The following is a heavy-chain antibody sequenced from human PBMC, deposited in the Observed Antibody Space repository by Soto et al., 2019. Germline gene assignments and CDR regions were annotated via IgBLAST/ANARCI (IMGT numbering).Heavy chain of an antibody. CDR1: GGTFSSFA. V-gene: IGHV1-69*12. J-gene: IGHJ6*02. Sequence: QVLLVQSGAEVKKPGSSVRVSCKTSGGTFSSFAISWVRLAPGQGLEWMGVIVPMFAAPTYAQKFQGRVSITADESPRAASLELSRLRSDATAVYSCARDRVMRGNAYYYGMDGWGQGTTVTVSS. D-gene: IGHD2-21*01. CDR3: ARDRVMRGNAYYYGMDG. CDR2: IVPMFAAP.